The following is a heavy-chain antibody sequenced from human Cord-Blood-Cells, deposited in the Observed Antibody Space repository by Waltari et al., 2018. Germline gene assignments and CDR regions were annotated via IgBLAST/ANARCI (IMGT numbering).Heavy chain of an antibody. CDR2: ITPIFGTA. V-gene: IGHV1-69*01. J-gene: IGHJ3*02. D-gene: IGHD2-15*01. Sequence: QVQLVQSGAALKKPGSSVKVSCKASGGTFSSYAISWVRQAPGQGLEWMGGITPIFGTANYAQKFQGRVTITADESPSTAYMELSSLRSEDTSVYYCARGGYCSGGSCPPGAFDIWGQGTMVPVSS. CDR1: GGTFSSYA. CDR3: ARGGYCSGGSCPPGAFDI.